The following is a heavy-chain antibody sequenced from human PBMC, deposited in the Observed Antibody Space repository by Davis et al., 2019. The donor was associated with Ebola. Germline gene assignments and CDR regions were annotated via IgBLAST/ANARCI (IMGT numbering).Heavy chain of an antibody. J-gene: IGHJ3*02. V-gene: IGHV4-59*08. CDR2: IYYSGST. Sequence: MPSETLSLTCAVYGRSFSGYYWSWIRQPPGKGLEWIGYIYYSGSTNYNPSLKSRVTISVDTSKNQFSLKLSSVTAADTAVYYCARRGYYYDSSGYYGGAFDIWGQGTMVTVSS. CDR3: ARRGYYYDSSGYYGGAFDI. D-gene: IGHD3-22*01. CDR1: GRSFSGYY.